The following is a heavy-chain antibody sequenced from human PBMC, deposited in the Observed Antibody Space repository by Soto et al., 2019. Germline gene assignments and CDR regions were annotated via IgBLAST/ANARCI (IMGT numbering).Heavy chain of an antibody. D-gene: IGHD6-13*01. CDR2: IYHSGST. J-gene: IGHJ4*02. CDR3: ARDLEAGQAAAGRVSDY. Sequence: SETLSLTCTVSGYSISSGYYWGWIRQPPGKGLEWIGSIYHSGSTYYNPSLKSRVTISVDTSKNQFSLKLSSVTAADTAVYYCARDLEAGQAAAGRVSDYWGQGTLVTVSS. V-gene: IGHV4-38-2*02. CDR1: GYSISSGYY.